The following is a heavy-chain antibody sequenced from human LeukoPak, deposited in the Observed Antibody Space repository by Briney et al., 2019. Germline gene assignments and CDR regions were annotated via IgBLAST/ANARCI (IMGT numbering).Heavy chain of an antibody. V-gene: IGHV3-7*03. CDR1: GFPFNAYW. CDR3: ARSLPYGTTWYGRSDF. CDR2: IRQDGDTK. Sequence: GGSLRLSCAASGFPFNAYWMTWVRQAPGKGLEWVANIRQDGDTKYYVDSVKGRFTISRDNAMNSLYLQINSLRAEDTAIYYCARSLPYGTTWYGRSDFWGQGTLVTVSS. D-gene: IGHD6-13*01. J-gene: IGHJ4*02.